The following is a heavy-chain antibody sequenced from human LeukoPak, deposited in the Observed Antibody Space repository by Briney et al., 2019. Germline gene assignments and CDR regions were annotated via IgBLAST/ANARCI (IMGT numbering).Heavy chain of an antibody. CDR2: IYYSGST. CDR1: GGSTSSYY. CDR3: ARESFLGSGSYYDAFDI. D-gene: IGHD3-10*01. Sequence: SETLSLTCTVSGGSTSSYYWSWIRQPPGKGLEWIGYIYYSGSTNYNPSLKSRVTISVDTSKNQFSLKLSSVTAADTAVYYCARESFLGSGSYYDAFDIWGQGTMVTVSS. V-gene: IGHV4-59*01. J-gene: IGHJ3*02.